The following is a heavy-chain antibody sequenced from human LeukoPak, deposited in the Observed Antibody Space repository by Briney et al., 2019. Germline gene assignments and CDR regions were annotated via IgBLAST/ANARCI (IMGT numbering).Heavy chain of an antibody. CDR3: ARLGGGIVVVTAIEGWFDP. V-gene: IGHV4-39*07. Sequence: SETLSLTCTVSGGSISSSSYYWGWIRQPPGKGLEWIGEINHSGSTNYNPSLKSRVTISVDTSKNQFSLKLSSVTAADTAVYYCARLGGGIVVVTAIEGWFDPWGQGTLVTVSS. D-gene: IGHD2-21*02. J-gene: IGHJ5*02. CDR1: GGSISSSSYY. CDR2: INHSGST.